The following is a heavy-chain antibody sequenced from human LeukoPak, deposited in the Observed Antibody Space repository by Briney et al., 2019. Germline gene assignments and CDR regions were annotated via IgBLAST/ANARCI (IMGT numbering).Heavy chain of an antibody. D-gene: IGHD4-17*01. V-gene: IGHV3-53*01. J-gene: IGHJ4*02. CDR2: IYSGGST. CDR3: ARDPGGNDYGDDGFDY. CDR1: GFTVSSNY. Sequence: PGGSLRLSCAASGFTVSSNYMSWVRQAPGKGLEWVSVIYSGGSTYYADSVKGRFTISRDNSKNTLYLQMNSLRAEDTAVYYCARDPGGNDYGDDGFDYWGQGTLVTVSS.